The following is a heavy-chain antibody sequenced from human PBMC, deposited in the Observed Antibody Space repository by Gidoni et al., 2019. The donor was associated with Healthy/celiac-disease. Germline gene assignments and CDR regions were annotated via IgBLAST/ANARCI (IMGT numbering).Heavy chain of an antibody. J-gene: IGHJ5*02. CDR3: ARAPEVQQLVRGGGWFDP. V-gene: IGHV4-4*02. CDR1: GGPLRSSNW. CDR2: SYHNGST. D-gene: IGHD6-13*01. Sequence: QVQLQESGPGLVKPSGTLSLTCAVSGGPLRSSNWWSWGRQPPGKWLEWIGESYHNGSTNYNPSLKSRVPISVDKSKNQFSLKLSSVTAADTAVYYCARAPEVQQLVRGGGWFDPWGQGTLVTVSS.